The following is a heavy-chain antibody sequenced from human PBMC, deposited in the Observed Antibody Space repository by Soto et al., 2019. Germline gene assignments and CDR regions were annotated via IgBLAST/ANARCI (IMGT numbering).Heavy chain of an antibody. CDR1: GGSISSYY. J-gene: IGHJ3*02. D-gene: IGHD2-2*01. CDR2: IYYSGST. Sequence: QVQLQESGPGLVKPSETLSLTCTVSGGSISSYYWSWIRQPPGKGLEWIGYIYYSGSTNYNPSLKSRVTISVDTSKNQFSLKLSSVTAADTAVYYCARVVRRAMHAFDIWGQGTMVTVSS. V-gene: IGHV4-59*01. CDR3: ARVVRRAMHAFDI.